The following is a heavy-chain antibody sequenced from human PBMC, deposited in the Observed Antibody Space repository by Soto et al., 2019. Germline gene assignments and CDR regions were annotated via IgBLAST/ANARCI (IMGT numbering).Heavy chain of an antibody. D-gene: IGHD1-26*01. J-gene: IGHJ3*02. CDR3: ARGTEWELPYDAFDI. Sequence: GGSLRLSCAASGFTFSSYWMSWVRQAPGKGLEWVANIKQDGSEKYYVDSVKGRFTISRDNAKNSLYLQMNSLRAEDTAVYYCARGTEWELPYDAFDIWGQGTMVTVSS. V-gene: IGHV3-7*05. CDR2: IKQDGSEK. CDR1: GFTFSSYW.